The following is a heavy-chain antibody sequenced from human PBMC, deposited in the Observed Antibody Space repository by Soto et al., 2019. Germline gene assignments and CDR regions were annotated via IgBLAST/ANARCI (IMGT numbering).Heavy chain of an antibody. CDR3: AKGPHSASGYYYMDV. CDR2: ISGSGGST. CDR1: GFTFSSYA. D-gene: IGHD3-10*01. J-gene: IGHJ6*03. Sequence: GGSLRLSCAASGFTFSSYAMSWVRQAPGKGLEWVSAISGSGGSTYYPGSVKGRFTVSRESAKNSLYLQMNSLTAGDTAVYYRAKGPHSASGYYYMDVWGKGTTVTVSS. V-gene: IGHV3-23*01.